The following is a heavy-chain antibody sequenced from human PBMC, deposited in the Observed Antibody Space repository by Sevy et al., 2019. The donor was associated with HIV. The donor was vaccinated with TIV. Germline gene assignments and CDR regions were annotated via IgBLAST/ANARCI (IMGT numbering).Heavy chain of an antibody. V-gene: IGHV1-24*01. D-gene: IGHD2-15*01. J-gene: IGHJ4*02. CDR3: ATGLPGEYVDCSSCYSDYFAY. Sequence: ASVKVSCKVSGYTLIEFSMHWVRQAPGKGLEWMGGFDPEDGETIYAQRFQGRVTMTEDTFTDTAYMELSSLRFEDTAVYYWATGLPGEYVDCSSCYSDYFAYWGQGTLVTVSS. CDR2: FDPEDGET. CDR1: GYTLIEFS.